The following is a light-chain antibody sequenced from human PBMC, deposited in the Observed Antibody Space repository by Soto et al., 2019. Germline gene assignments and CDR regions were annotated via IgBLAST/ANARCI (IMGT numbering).Light chain of an antibody. Sequence: QSVLTQQPSASGTPGQRVTISCSGSTSNIGSNYVYWYQQLPGTAPKLLIYMNNQRPSGVPDRFSGSKSGTSASLAISGLRSEDEADYYCAAWDDSLSGRVFGGGTKVTVL. V-gene: IGLV1-47*01. CDR2: MNN. CDR1: TSNIGSNY. J-gene: IGLJ2*01. CDR3: AAWDDSLSGRV.